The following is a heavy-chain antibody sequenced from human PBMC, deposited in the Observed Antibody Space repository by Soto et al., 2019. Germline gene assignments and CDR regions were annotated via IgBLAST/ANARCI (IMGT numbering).Heavy chain of an antibody. CDR3: VRDQEAGSFFPYSYGMDV. V-gene: IGHV3-48*03. Sequence: PGGSLRLSCASSGFTFSSYGMNWVCQCPGKGLEWVSYISSSGSTIYYADPVKSRFTISRDNAKNSLYPQMDSLRAEDTAVYYCVRDQEAGSFFPYSYGMDVWGQGTTVTVSS. D-gene: IGHD2-21*01. CDR1: GFTFSSYG. CDR2: ISSSGSTI. J-gene: IGHJ6*02.